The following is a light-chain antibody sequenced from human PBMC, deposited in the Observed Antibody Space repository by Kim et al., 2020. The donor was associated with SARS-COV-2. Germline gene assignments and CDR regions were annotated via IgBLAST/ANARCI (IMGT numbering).Light chain of an antibody. Sequence: EIVLTQSPGTLSLYPGERATLSCRASQSVASNHLAWFQQKPGQAPRLLVYGTSSRATGIPDRFSGSGSGTDFTLTISRLEPEDFAIYYCQQYDRSPYTFGQGTKLEI. CDR2: GTS. J-gene: IGKJ2*01. CDR3: QQYDRSPYT. CDR1: QSVASNH. V-gene: IGKV3-20*01.